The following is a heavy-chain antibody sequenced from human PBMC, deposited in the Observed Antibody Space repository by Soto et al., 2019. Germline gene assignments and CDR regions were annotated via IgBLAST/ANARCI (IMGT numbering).Heavy chain of an antibody. V-gene: IGHV1-69*01. CDR1: GDSFTNYA. CDR2: IILALGTP. CDR3: GRYCTNTKCRGGYYLDL. J-gene: IGHJ5*02. Sequence: QVLLVQSGAEMKQPGSSVSVSCRASGDSFTNYAFTWVRQAPGQGPEWLGGIILALGTPHYSQRFQGRLTITAHESSRTVYMELGSLRLDDTAVYYCGRYCTNTKCRGGYYLDLWGQGTLLTVSS. D-gene: IGHD2-8*01.